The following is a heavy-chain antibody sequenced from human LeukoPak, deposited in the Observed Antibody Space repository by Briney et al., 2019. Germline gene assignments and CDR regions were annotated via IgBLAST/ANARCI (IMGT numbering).Heavy chain of an antibody. CDR3: PRGQVGANDS. CDR1: GGSISRGDYY. CDR2: IYYSGST. D-gene: IGHD3-16*01. J-gene: IGHJ4*02. Sequence: PSETLSLTCTVSGGSISRGDYYWSWIRQPPRKGLEWIGYIYYSGSTYYNPSLKSRVTISVDTSKNQFSLKLSSVTPAAPAVYSCPRGQVGANDSWGQGTLVTVSS. V-gene: IGHV4-30-4*08.